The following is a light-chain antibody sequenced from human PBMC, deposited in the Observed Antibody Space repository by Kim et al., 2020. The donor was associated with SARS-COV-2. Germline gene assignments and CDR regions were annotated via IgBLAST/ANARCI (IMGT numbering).Light chain of an antibody. CDR2: RNN. CDR1: RSNIGANY. J-gene: IGLJ3*02. V-gene: IGLV1-47*01. CDR3: AAWDDTLSGV. Sequence: ELTQPPSASGTPGQRVTIPCSGSRSNIGANYVYWYQQFPGTAPKLLIYRNNQRASGVPDRISASKSGTSASLAISGLRSEDEADYYCAAWDDTLSGVF.